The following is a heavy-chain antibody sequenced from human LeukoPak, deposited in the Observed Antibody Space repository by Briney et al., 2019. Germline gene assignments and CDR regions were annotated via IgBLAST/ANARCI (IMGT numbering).Heavy chain of an antibody. V-gene: IGHV4-39*01. D-gene: IGHD5-24*01. Sequence: SETLSLTCTVSGGSISSSSYYWDGIRQPPGKGLEWIGSIYDSGSTYYNPSLKSRVTISVDTSKKQLSLKLSSVTAADTAVYYCARQDDYNFDYWGQGTLVTVSS. CDR3: ARQDDYNFDY. J-gene: IGHJ4*02. CDR1: GGSISSSSYY. CDR2: IYDSGST.